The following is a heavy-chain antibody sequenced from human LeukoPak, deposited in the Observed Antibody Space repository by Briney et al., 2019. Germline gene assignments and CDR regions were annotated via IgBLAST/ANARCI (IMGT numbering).Heavy chain of an antibody. CDR3: ARDASYDSNKYYYDY. Sequence: SVKVPCKASGGTFSTYSITWVRQAPGQGLEWMAGIIPIFKRSTYARKFQGRLTITADEPTRTAYMELSSLTSEDTAVYYCARDASYDSNKYYYDYWGQGTLVTVSS. CDR2: IIPIFKRS. J-gene: IGHJ4*02. V-gene: IGHV1-69*01. D-gene: IGHD3-22*01. CDR1: GGTFSTYS.